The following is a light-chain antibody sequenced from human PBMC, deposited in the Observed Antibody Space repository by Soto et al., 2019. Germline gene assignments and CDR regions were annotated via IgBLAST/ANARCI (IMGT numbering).Light chain of an antibody. CDR2: EVT. Sequence: QSPLSQPASVSVSPGQSISISCTGTTSDIAGYNYVSWYQQHPGKAPKLLIYEVTSRASGVSHRFSGSKSGNTASLTISGLQAEDEAEYYCNSYTGASFYVFGPGTKVTVL. V-gene: IGLV2-14*01. CDR3: NSYTGASFYV. J-gene: IGLJ1*01. CDR1: TSDIAGYNY.